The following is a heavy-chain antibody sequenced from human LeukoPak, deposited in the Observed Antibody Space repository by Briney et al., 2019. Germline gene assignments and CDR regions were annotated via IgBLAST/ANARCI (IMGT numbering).Heavy chain of an antibody. J-gene: IGHJ5*02. V-gene: IGHV1-18*01. CDR1: GYTFTTYG. D-gene: IGHD3-10*01. CDR2: ISAYNDNT. Sequence: ASVKVSCKASGYTFTTYGISWVRQAPGQGLEWMGWISAYNDNTNYAQKLQGRVTMTTDTSTSTAYMELRSLRSDDTAVYYCARVRYYYASGTSNWFDPWGQGTLVTVSS. CDR3: ARVRYYYASGTSNWFDP.